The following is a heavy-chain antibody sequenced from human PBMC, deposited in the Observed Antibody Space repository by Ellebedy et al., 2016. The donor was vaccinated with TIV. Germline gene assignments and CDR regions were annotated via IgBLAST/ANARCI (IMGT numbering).Heavy chain of an antibody. Sequence: GESLKISXAASGFTFSSYGMHWVRQAPGKGLEWVAVIWYDGSNKYYADSVKGRFTISRDNSKNTLYLQMNSLRAEDTAVYYCAKENGHSSSRRYFDYWGQGTLVTVSS. CDR1: GFTFSSYG. J-gene: IGHJ4*02. V-gene: IGHV3-33*06. CDR3: AKENGHSSSRRYFDY. CDR2: IWYDGSNK. D-gene: IGHD6-13*01.